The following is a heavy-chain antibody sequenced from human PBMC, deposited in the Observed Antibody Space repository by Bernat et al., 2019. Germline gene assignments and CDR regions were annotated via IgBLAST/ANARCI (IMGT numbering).Heavy chain of an antibody. CDR3: ARDQGYYGSGSYGMDV. Sequence: VQLLESGGGLVQPGRSLRLSCAASGFTFSSYGMHWVRQAPGKGLEWVAVIWYDGSNKYYADSVKGRFTISRDNSKNTLYLQMNSLRAEDTAVYYCARDQGYYGSGSYGMDVWGQGTTVTVSS. J-gene: IGHJ6*02. D-gene: IGHD3-10*01. CDR1: GFTFSSYG. V-gene: IGHV3-33*01. CDR2: IWYDGSNK.